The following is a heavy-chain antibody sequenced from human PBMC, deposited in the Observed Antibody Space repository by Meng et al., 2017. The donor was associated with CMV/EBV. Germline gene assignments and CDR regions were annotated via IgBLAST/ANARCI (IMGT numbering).Heavy chain of an antibody. D-gene: IGHD1-26*01. CDR2: IWNDGSTK. Sequence: SGFTFRSYGRHWVRQAPGKGLEWVTVIWNDGSTKYYADSVKGRFTISRDNSKNMLYLQMNSLRAEDTAVYYCAKARGSGKYYNYFDYWGQGALVTVSS. J-gene: IGHJ4*02. V-gene: IGHV3-33*06. CDR3: AKARGSGKYYNYFDY. CDR1: GFTFRSYG.